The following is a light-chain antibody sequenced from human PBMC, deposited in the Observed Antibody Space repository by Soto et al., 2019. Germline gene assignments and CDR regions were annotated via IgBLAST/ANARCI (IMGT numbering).Light chain of an antibody. CDR1: ESIARH. Sequence: DIQMTQSPSFLSASVGDRVTITCRASESIARHFNWYQQKPGKAPKLLIYAASSLQSGVPSRFRGCRSGTYFTLTISNLQPEDFATYYCNRTDSTLSFTFGQGTRLEI. V-gene: IGKV1-39*01. J-gene: IGKJ5*01. CDR3: NRTDSTLSFT. CDR2: AAS.